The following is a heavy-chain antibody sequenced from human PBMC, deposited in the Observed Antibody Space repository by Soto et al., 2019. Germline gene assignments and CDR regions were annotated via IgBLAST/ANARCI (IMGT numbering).Heavy chain of an antibody. CDR3: ARDLAKGGGSAGFDY. J-gene: IGHJ4*02. D-gene: IGHD1-26*01. CDR2: INPKSGGT. V-gene: IGHV1-2*02. Sequence: SVKLSCKASGYAFTVCYMHWVRQAPVQGLEWMGWINPKSGGTMYPQKFQGRVTMTWDTSIGTAYMALTRLRSDDTAVYYCARDLAKGGGSAGFDYWGQGTLVTVSS. CDR1: GYAFTVCY.